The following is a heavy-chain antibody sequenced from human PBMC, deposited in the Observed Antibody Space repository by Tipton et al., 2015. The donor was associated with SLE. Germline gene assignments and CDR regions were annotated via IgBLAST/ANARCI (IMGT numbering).Heavy chain of an antibody. Sequence: GSLRLSCEASGYTFNRYWMHWVRQAPGKGLVWVSRINTDGSGKDYAESVKGRFTISRDNAKNTLYLQMNSLRAEDTAVCYCARDQDGAGPTVDIWGQGTMVTVSS. D-gene: IGHD5-24*01. CDR1: GYTFNRYW. CDR3: ARDQDGAGPTVDI. J-gene: IGHJ3*02. V-gene: IGHV3-74*01. CDR2: INTDGSGK.